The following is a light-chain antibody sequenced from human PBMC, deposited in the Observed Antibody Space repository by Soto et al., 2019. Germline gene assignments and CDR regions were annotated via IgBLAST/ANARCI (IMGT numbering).Light chain of an antibody. CDR2: GTS. CDR3: QRYGSSPLIT. V-gene: IGKV3-20*01. Sequence: EIVLTQSPGTLSLSPGERATLSCRSSQSVSSSSLAWYQQRPGQAPRLLTYGTSSRATGIPDRFSGSGSGTDFTLTISRLEPEDFAVYFCQRYGSSPLITFGQGTRLEI. J-gene: IGKJ5*01. CDR1: QSVSSSS.